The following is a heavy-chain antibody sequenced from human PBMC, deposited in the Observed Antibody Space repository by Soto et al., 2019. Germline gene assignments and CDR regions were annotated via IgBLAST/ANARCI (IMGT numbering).Heavy chain of an antibody. V-gene: IGHV4-59*01. D-gene: IGHD6-6*01. CDR3: ARVGGLAARTFDY. Sequence: SATLAITCTVSGGSISDFYWSWIRQPPGKGLEWIGYIYYIFITNYNPSLKSRVTISVDTSKNQFSLNLRSMSPADTAVYYCARVGGLAARTFDYWGPGTLVTVSS. CDR1: GGSISDFY. J-gene: IGHJ4*02. CDR2: IYYIFIT.